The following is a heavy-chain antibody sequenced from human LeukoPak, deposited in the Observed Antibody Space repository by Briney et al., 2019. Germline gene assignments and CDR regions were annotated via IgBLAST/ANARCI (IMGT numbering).Heavy chain of an antibody. Sequence: GGSLRLSCAASGFTFSSYWMHWVRQVPGKGLLWVSRISGDGSSTTYAASVKGRFTISRDNAKNTPYLQMNSLGAEDTAVYYCARTRDIVVVPVAPFDYWGQGTLVTVSS. V-gene: IGHV3-74*01. J-gene: IGHJ4*02. CDR3: ARTRDIVVVPVAPFDY. CDR1: GFTFSSYW. CDR2: ISGDGSST. D-gene: IGHD2-2*01.